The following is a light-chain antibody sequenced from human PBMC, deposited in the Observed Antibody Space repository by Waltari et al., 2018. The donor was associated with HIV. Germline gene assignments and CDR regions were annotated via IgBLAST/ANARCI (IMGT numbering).Light chain of an antibody. J-gene: IGLJ2*01. CDR3: QSYDSSLSKI. CDR1: TANIGAGYE. CDR2: ADN. Sequence: QSVLTQPPSVSGAPGQRVTISCTGDTANIGAGYEVHWYQQVPGAAPKLLIYADNNRPSGVPDRFSASKSGTSAALAISGVQAEDEADYYCQSYDSSLSKIFGGGTKVTV. V-gene: IGLV1-40*01.